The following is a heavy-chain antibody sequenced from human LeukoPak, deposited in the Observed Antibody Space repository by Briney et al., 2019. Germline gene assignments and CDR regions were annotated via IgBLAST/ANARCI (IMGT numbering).Heavy chain of an antibody. Sequence: ASVKVSCKASGYTFTSYGISWVRQAPGQGLEWMGWISAYNGNTNYAQKLQGRVTMTTDTSTSTAYMELRSLRSDDTAVYYCARDLHYHDSSGSIDYWGQGTLVTVSS. J-gene: IGHJ4*02. V-gene: IGHV1-18*01. CDR1: GYTFTSYG. CDR3: ARDLHYHDSSGSIDY. D-gene: IGHD3-22*01. CDR2: ISAYNGNT.